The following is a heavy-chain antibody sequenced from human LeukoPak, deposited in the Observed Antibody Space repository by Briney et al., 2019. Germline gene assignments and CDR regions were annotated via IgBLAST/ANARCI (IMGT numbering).Heavy chain of an antibody. CDR2: IWSDKSNR. CDR3: AKDAQRGFDYSNSLEN. D-gene: IGHD4-11*01. J-gene: IGHJ4*02. V-gene: IGHV3-33*06. Sequence: GESLRLSCAASGFIFNHHAMHWVRQAPGKGLEWVAVIWSDKSNRFYADSVRGRFTISRDDSRKTVYLQMERMAAEDTAIYYCAKDAQRGFDYSNSLENWGQGALVTVAS. CDR1: GFIFNHHA.